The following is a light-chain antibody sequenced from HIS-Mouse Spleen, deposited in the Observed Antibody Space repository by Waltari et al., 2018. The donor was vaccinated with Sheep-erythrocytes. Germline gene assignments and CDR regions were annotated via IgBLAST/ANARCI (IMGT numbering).Light chain of an antibody. CDR3: CSYAGSYNHV. Sequence: SALTQPRPVSGSPGQSVTISCPGTSSDGGCYNYVPWYQQHPGKAPKLMIYDVSKRPSGVPDRFSGSKSGNTASLTISGLQAEDEADYYCCSYAGSYNHVFATGTKVTVL. V-gene: IGLV2-11*01. CDR2: DVS. CDR1: SSDGGCYNY. J-gene: IGLJ1*01.